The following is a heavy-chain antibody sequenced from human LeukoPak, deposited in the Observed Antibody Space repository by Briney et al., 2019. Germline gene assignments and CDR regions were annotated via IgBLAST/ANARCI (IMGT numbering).Heavy chain of an antibody. CDR3: AGGARTDGYCSSTSCYKASYGMDV. CDR2: INHSGST. CDR1: GGSFSGYC. V-gene: IGHV4-34*01. D-gene: IGHD2-2*02. Sequence: SETLSLTCAVYGGSFSGYCWSWIRQPPGKGLEWIGEINHSGSTNYNPSLKSRVTISVDTSKNQFSLKLSSVTAADTAVYYCAGGARTDGYCSSTSCYKASYGMDVWGQGTTVTVSS. J-gene: IGHJ6*02.